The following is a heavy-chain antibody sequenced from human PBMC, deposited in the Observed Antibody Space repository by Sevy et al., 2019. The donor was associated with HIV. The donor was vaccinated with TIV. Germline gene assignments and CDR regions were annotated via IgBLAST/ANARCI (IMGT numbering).Heavy chain of an antibody. V-gene: IGHV3-23*01. CDR1: GFTFSSYA. Sequence: GGSLRLSCAASGFTFSSYAMHWVRQAPGKGLEWVSAISNSGSDTEYAGSVKGRFTISRDNSKNTLYVQMNSLSAEDTAVYYCAKDRITVIGDAFDLWGQGTMVTVSS. J-gene: IGHJ3*01. CDR3: AKDRITVIGDAFDL. CDR2: ISNSGSDT. D-gene: IGHD4-17*01.